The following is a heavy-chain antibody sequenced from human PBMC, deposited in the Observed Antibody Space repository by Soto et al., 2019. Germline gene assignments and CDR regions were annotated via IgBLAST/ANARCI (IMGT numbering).Heavy chain of an antibody. CDR3: ASSLIGKDFPPNY. V-gene: IGHV1-46*01. Sequence: ASVKVSCKASGYTFTSYYMHWVRQAPGQGLEWMGIINPSGGSTSYAQKFQGRVTMTRDTSTSTVYMELSSLRSEDTAVCYCASSLIGKDFPPNYWGQGTLVTVSS. CDR1: GYTFTSYY. J-gene: IGHJ4*02. CDR2: INPSGGST.